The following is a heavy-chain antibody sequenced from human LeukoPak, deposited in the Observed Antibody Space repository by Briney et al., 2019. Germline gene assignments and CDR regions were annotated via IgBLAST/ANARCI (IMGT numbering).Heavy chain of an antibody. CDR3: AREGSGSGAYYFDY. D-gene: IGHD2-15*01. CDR2: IYYSGST. J-gene: IGHJ4*02. CDR1: GGSISSYY. V-gene: IGHV4-59*01. Sequence: PSENLSLTCTVSGGSISSYYWSWIRQPPGKGLGWIGYIYYSGSTNYNPSLKSRVTISVDTSKNQFSLKLSSVTAADTAVYYCAREGSGSGAYYFDYWGQGTLVTVSS.